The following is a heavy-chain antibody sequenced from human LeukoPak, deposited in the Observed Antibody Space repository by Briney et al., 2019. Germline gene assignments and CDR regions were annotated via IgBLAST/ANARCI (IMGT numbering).Heavy chain of an antibody. D-gene: IGHD2-2*01. V-gene: IGHV3-7*01. CDR3: ARVSLRYCSSSSCSPDY. CDR1: GFTIANYW. Sequence: PGGSLRLSCAASGFTIANYWMTWVRQAPGKGPEWVANIKQDGSETYYVDSVEGRFTISRDNAQNSLYLQMNSLRAEDTAVHYCARVSLRYCSSSSCSPDYWGQGTLVTVSS. J-gene: IGHJ4*02. CDR2: IKQDGSET.